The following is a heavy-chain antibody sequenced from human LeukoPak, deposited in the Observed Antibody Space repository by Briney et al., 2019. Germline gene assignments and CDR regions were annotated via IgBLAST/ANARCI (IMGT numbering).Heavy chain of an antibody. V-gene: IGHV4-4*07. D-gene: IGHD6-13*01. Sequence: TSETLSPTCTVSGGSISSYYWSWIRQPAGKGLEWIGRIYTSGSTNYNPSLKSRVTMSVDTSKNQFSLKLSSVTAADTAVYYCAREVGSWEGHNWFDPWGQGTLVTVSS. CDR1: GGSISSYY. J-gene: IGHJ5*02. CDR3: AREVGSWEGHNWFDP. CDR2: IYTSGST.